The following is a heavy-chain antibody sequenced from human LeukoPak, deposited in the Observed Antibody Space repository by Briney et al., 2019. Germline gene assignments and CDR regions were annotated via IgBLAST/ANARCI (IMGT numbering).Heavy chain of an antibody. CDR2: ISGSGGST. V-gene: IGHV3-23*01. D-gene: IGHD3-9*01. Sequence: GGSLRLSCAASGFTFSSYAMSWVRQAPGKGLEWVSAISGSGGSTYYADSVKGRFTISRENSKNTLYLQMNSLRAENRAVYNCAKGVPLCYFDWALDYWGQGTLVTVSA. J-gene: IGHJ4*02. CDR3: AKGVPLCYFDWALDY. CDR1: GFTFSSYA.